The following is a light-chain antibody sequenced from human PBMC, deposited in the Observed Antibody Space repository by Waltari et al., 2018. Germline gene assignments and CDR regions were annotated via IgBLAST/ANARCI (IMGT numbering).Light chain of an antibody. J-gene: IGLJ2*01. CDR2: GNK. V-gene: IGLV1-40*01. CDR1: TSNIGAGHD. CDR3: QSFDNMLSGGVV. Sequence: QSVLTQPPSVSGTPGQRVTISCSGSTSNIGAGHDVHWYQHLPGTAPKLLIYGNKNRPPGVPDRFSGSKSGTSASLAITGLQADDEADYFCQSFDNMLSGGVVFGGGTKLAVL.